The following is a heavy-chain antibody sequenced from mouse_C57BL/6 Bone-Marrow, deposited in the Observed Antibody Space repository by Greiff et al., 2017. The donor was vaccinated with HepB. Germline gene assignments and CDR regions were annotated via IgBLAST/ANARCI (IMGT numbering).Heavy chain of an antibody. CDR1: GYTFTSYW. Sequence: QVQLQQPGAELVKPGASVKMSCKASGYTFTSYWITWVKQRPGQGLEWIGDIYPGSGSTNYNEKFKSKATLTVDTSSSTAYMQLSSLTSEDSAVYYCAREPITTVVEGYYFDYWGQGTTLTVSS. V-gene: IGHV1-55*01. CDR3: AREPITTVVEGYYFDY. CDR2: IYPGSGST. J-gene: IGHJ2*01. D-gene: IGHD1-1*01.